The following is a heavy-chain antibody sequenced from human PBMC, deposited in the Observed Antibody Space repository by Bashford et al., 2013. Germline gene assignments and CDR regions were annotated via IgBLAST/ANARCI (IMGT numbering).Heavy chain of an antibody. Sequence: ASVKVSCKASGYTFADFGISWVRQAPGQGLEWMGWISAYNGNTNYAQKLQGRVTMTTDTSTSTAYMELRSLRSDDTAVYYCARELPGTYYFDYWGQGTLVTVSS. CDR2: ISAYNGNT. J-gene: IGHJ4*02. D-gene: IGHD1-1*01. CDR3: ARELPGTYYFDY. V-gene: IGHV1-18*01. CDR1: GYTFADFG.